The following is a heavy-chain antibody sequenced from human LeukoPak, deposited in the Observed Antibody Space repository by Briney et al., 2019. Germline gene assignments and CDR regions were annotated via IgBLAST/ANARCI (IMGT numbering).Heavy chain of an antibody. CDR1: GGSISSYY. D-gene: IGHD3-10*01. CDR3: ARQITMVRGARNNWFDP. CDR2: IYTSGST. V-gene: IGHV4-4*07. Sequence: SETLSLTCTVSGGSISSYYWSWIRQPAGKGLEWIGRIYTSGSTNYNPSLKSRVTISVDTSKNQFSLKLSSVTAADTAVYYCARQITMVRGARNNWFDPWGQGTLVTVSS. J-gene: IGHJ5*02.